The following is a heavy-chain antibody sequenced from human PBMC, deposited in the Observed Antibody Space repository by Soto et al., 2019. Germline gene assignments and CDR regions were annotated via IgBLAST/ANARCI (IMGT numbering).Heavy chain of an antibody. D-gene: IGHD2-2*01. Sequence: ASVKVSCKVSGYTLTELSMHWVRQAPGKGLEWMGGFDPEDGETIYAQKFQGRVTMTEDTSTDTAYMELSSLRSEDTAVYYCAKGVVITTTDDYWGQGTLVTVSS. CDR1: GYTLTELS. V-gene: IGHV1-24*01. CDR2: FDPEDGET. J-gene: IGHJ4*02. CDR3: AKGVVITTTDDY.